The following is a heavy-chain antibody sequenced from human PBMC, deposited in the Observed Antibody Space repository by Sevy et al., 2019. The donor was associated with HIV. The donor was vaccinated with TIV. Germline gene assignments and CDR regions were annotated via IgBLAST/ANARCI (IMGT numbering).Heavy chain of an antibody. CDR3: ARHAREAWRGSGVYYNVTDGFDP. Sequence: GGSLRLSCTGSGFNIADYYMTWVRQAPGKGLDWVGFIITKNHGGTPEYGASVKGRFTISRDDSKNTIYLQMHSLKTEDPGIYYCARHAREAWRGSGVYYNVTDGFDPWGQGTLVTVSS. V-gene: IGHV3-49*04. CDR1: GFNIADYY. J-gene: IGHJ5*02. D-gene: IGHD3-10*01. CDR2: IITKNHGGTP.